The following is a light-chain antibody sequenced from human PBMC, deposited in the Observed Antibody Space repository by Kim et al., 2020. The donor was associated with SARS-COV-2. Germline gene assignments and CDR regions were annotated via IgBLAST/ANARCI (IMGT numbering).Light chain of an antibody. CDR1: SSNIGSNT. Sequence: ELTQPPSASGTPGQRVTISCSGSSSNIGSNTVNWYQQLPGTAPKLLIYSNNQRPSGVPDRFSGSKSSTSASLAISGLQSEDEADYYCAAWDDSLNGWVFGGGTQLTVL. CDR2: SNN. CDR3: AAWDDSLNGWV. V-gene: IGLV1-44*01. J-gene: IGLJ3*02.